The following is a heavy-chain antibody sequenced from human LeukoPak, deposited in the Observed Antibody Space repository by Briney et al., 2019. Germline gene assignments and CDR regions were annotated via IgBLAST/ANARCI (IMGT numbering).Heavy chain of an antibody. V-gene: IGHV3-23*01. CDR1: GFTFSSYA. J-gene: IGHJ4*02. D-gene: IGHD3-16*02. Sequence: GGSLRLSCAASGFTFSSYAMSWVRQAPGKGLEWVSAISGSGGSTYYADSVKGRFTISRDNAKNSLNLQMNSLRAEDTAVYYCARSMGGINYWGQGTLVTVSS. CDR2: ISGSGGST. CDR3: ARSMGGINY.